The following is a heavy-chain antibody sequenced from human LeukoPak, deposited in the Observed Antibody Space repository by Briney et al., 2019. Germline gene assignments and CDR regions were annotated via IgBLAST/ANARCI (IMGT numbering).Heavy chain of an antibody. J-gene: IGHJ3*02. CDR2: ISGSGGST. D-gene: IGHD3-10*01. V-gene: IGHV3-23*01. CDR1: GFTFSSYA. CDR3: AKDFNYYGSRSYYRDDAFDI. Sequence: GGSLRLSCAASGFTFSSYAMSWVRQAPGKGLEWVSAISGSGGSTYYADSVKGRFTISRDNSKNTLYLQMNSLRAEDTAVYYCAKDFNYYGSRSYYRDDAFDIWGQGTMVTVSS.